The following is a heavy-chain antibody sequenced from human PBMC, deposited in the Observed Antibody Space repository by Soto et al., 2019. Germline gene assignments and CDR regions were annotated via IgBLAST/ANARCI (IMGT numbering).Heavy chain of an antibody. CDR3: AKLVDKSVDDY. J-gene: IGHJ4*02. CDR2: ISYDGSNI. Sequence: LRLSCAASGFTFSSYDMHWVRQAPGKGLEWVAVISYDGSNIYYADSVKGRFTISRDNSKNTLYLQMNSLRAEDTAVYFCAKLVDKSVDDYWGQGTLVTVSS. V-gene: IGHV3-30*18. CDR1: GFTFSSYD. D-gene: IGHD2-21*01.